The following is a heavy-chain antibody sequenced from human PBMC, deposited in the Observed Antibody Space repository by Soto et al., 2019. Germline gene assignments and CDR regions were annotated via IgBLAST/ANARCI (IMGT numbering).Heavy chain of an antibody. V-gene: IGHV3-30-3*01. J-gene: IGHJ4*02. CDR2: ISSDGNNK. CDR1: GFTFSNYP. CDR3: AREDRIYYFDY. Sequence: QVQLVGSGGGVVQPGRSLRLSCAASGFTFSNYPIHWVRQAPGKGLEWVAAISSDGNNKYYADSVKGRFTISRDNSKNTLYLQMNSLRAEDTSLYYCAREDRIYYFDYWGPGILVTVSS.